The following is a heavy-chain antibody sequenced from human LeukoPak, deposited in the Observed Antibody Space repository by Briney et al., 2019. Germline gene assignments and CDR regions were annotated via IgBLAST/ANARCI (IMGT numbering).Heavy chain of an antibody. CDR2: ISYDGSNK. J-gene: IGHJ4*02. CDR1: GFTFSSYG. Sequence: PGGSLRLSCAASGFTFSSYGMHWVRQAPGKGLEWVAVISYDGSNKYYADSVKGQFTISRDNSKNTLHLQMNSLRAEDTAVYYCAKESYYYDSSGNTGPGYWGQGTLVTVSS. D-gene: IGHD3-22*01. V-gene: IGHV3-30*18. CDR3: AKESYYYDSSGNTGPGY.